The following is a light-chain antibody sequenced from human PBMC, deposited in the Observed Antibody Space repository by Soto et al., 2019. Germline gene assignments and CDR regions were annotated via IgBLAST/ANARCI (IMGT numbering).Light chain of an antibody. CDR1: SSDVGVYNY. V-gene: IGLV2-14*01. CDR2: EVS. CDR3: SSYTSSSTPWV. Sequence: QSVLTQPASVSGSPGQSITISCTGTSSDVGVYNYVSWYQQHPGKAPKLMIYEVSNRPSGVSNRFSGSTTGNTASLTFSGLKVEDEADYYCSSYTSSSTPWVFAAGTTPTVL. J-gene: IGLJ3*02.